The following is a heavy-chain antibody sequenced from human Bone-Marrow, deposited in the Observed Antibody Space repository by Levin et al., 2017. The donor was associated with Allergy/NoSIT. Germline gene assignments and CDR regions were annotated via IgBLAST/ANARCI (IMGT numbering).Heavy chain of an antibody. CDR1: GFTFSNAW. J-gene: IGHJ4*02. D-gene: IGHD2-15*01. CDR2: IKSKTYGETT. CDR3: ATDYTPGISAYFFYY. Sequence: PGESLKISCSASGFTFSNAWMSWVRQAPGKGLEWVGRIKSKTYGETTDFAAPVAGRFTISRDDSETTLYLQMNSLNTEDTAVYYCATDYTPGISAYFFYYWGQGALVSVSS. V-gene: IGHV3-15*01.